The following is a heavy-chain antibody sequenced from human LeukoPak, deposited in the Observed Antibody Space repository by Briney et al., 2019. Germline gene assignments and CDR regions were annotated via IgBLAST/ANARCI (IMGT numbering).Heavy chain of an antibody. CDR1: GFTFSSYS. CDR2: ISSSSSYI. V-gene: IGHV3-21*01. CDR3: ARVSDGAFDY. J-gene: IGHJ4*02. D-gene: IGHD1-26*01. Sequence: PGGSLRLSCAASGFTFSSYSMNWVRQAPGKGLEWVSSISSSSSYIYYADSVKGRFTISRDNAKNSLYLQMNSLRAEGTAVYYCARVSDGAFDYWGQGTLVTVSS.